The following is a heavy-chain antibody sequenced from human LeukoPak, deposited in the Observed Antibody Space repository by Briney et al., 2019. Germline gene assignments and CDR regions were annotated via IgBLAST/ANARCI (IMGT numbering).Heavy chain of an antibody. Sequence: GGSLTLSCAASGIRVNSNYMSWVRQAPGKGLEWVSVIYSGGSTYYEDSVKSRFTISRDNSKNKMYLQMNRVRAEDTAVYYCARITSTYFDYWGQGTLVTVSS. CDR2: IYSGGST. J-gene: IGHJ4*02. V-gene: IGHV3-53*01. D-gene: IGHD3-10*01. CDR3: ARITSTYFDY. CDR1: GIRVNSNY.